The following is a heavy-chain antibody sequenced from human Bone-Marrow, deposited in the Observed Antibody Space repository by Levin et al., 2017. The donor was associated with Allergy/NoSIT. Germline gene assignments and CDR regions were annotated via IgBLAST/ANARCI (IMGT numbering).Heavy chain of an antibody. V-gene: IGHV3-30*18. D-gene: IGHD4-17*01. J-gene: IGHJ6*02. CDR3: AKDGPHTEVPSPWAYGAPHSFHDDYYSMDV. Sequence: GESLKISCAASGFTLSRFGMNWVRQAPGKGLEWVAYISYHGVNKKYGDSVKGRFTISRDTSKNTLFLQMDSLRAEDTAVYYCAKDGPHTEVPSPWAYGAPHSFHDDYYSMDVWGQGTTVTVSS. CDR1: GFTLSRFG. CDR2: ISYHGVNK.